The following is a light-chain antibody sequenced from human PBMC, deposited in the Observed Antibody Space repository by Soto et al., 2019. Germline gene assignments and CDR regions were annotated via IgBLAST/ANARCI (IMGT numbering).Light chain of an antibody. CDR3: SSYTSSSTLV. CDR2: EVS. CDR1: SSDVGGYNY. Sequence: QSALTQPASVSGSPGQSITISCTGTSSDVGGYNYVSWYHQHPGKAPKLMIYEVSHRPSGVSNRVSGSKSGNTASLTISGLQAEEEADYYCSSYTSSSTLVFGTGTKVTVL. J-gene: IGLJ1*01. V-gene: IGLV2-14*01.